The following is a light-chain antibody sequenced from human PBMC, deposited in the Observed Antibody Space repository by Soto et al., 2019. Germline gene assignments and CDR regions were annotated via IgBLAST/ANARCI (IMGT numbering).Light chain of an antibody. CDR3: QQYGSSHFT. V-gene: IGKV3-20*01. CDR1: QSVSSSY. J-gene: IGKJ5*01. CDR2: GAS. Sequence: EIVLTQSPGTLSLSPGERATLSCRASQSVSSSYLAWYQQKPGQAPRLLIYGASSRATGIPDRFSGSGSGTDFTLTISRLEPDDFALYYCQQYGSSHFTFGQGTRREIK.